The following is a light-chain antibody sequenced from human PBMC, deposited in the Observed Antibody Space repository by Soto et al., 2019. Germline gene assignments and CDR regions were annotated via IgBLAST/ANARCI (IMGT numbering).Light chain of an antibody. CDR2: AAS. V-gene: IGKV1-9*01. CDR1: QGLSCD. Sequence: DIQLTQSPSFLSASVGDRVTITCRASQGLSCDLAWYHQKPGKAHKLLIYAASTLQRGVPSTFSGSVSGTECPLTISILQPKDLAPYYCQQLNSYPITFGQGTRREIK. CDR3: QQLNSYPIT. J-gene: IGKJ5*01.